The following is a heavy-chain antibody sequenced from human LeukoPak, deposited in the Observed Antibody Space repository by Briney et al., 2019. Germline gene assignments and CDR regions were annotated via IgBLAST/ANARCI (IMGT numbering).Heavy chain of an antibody. V-gene: IGHV4-59*01. Sequence: SETLSLTRTVSGGSISSYYWSWIRQPPGKGLEWIGYIYYSGSTNYNPSLKSRVTISVDTSKNQFSLKLSSVTAADTAVYYCARGTSSSSEVDYWGQGTLVTVSS. D-gene: IGHD6-6*01. J-gene: IGHJ4*02. CDR3: ARGTSSSSEVDY. CDR2: IYYSGST. CDR1: GGSISSYY.